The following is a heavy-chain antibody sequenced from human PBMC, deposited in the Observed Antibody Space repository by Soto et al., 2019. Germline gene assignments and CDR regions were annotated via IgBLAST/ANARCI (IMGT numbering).Heavy chain of an antibody. Sequence: ESLTISCPCSGCSFSRYWIGWVRQMPGKDLEWMGIIYPGDSDTRYSPSFQGQVTISADKSLRTAYLQWTSLKASDTALYYCARTRSFTLGFYYDGMDAWGQGTTVTVSS. CDR3: ARTRSFTLGFYYDGMDA. J-gene: IGHJ6*02. CDR1: GCSFSRYW. D-gene: IGHD6-6*01. V-gene: IGHV5-51*01. CDR2: IYPGDSDT.